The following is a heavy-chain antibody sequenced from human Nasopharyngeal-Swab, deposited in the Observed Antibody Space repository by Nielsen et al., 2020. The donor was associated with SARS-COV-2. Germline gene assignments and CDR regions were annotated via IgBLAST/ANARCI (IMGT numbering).Heavy chain of an antibody. V-gene: IGHV3-30*03. J-gene: IGHJ4*02. D-gene: IGHD5-12*01. CDR3: ARGYSGYYYFDY. Sequence: WIRQPPGKGLEWVAVISYDGSNKYYEDSVKGRFTISRDNSKNTLYLQMNSLRAEDTAVYYCARGYSGYYYFDYWGQGTLVTVFS. CDR2: ISYDGSNK.